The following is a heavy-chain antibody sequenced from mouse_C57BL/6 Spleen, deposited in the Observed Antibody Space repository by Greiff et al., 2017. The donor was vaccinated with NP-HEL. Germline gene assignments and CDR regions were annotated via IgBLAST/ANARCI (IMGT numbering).Heavy chain of an antibody. CDR3: AREGSHFDV. Sequence: VQGVESGAELVRPGTSVKMSCKASGYTFTNYWIGWAKQRPGHGLEWIGDIYPGGGYTNYNEKFKGKATLTADKSSSTAYMQFSSLTSEDSAIYYCAREGSHFDVWGTGTTVTVSS. CDR1: GYTFTNYW. CDR2: IYPGGGYT. J-gene: IGHJ1*03. V-gene: IGHV1-63*01.